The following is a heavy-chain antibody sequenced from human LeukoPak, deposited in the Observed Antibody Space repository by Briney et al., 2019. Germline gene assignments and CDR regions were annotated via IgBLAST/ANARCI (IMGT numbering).Heavy chain of an antibody. CDR2: IYHSGST. J-gene: IGHJ2*01. D-gene: IGHD3-22*01. Sequence: PSETLSLTCTVSGYSISSAYYWGWIRQPPGKGLEWIGSIYHSGSTYYNPSLKSRVTISVDTSKNQFSLKLSSVTAADTAVYYCASPEGKYYYDSSGSYWYFDLWGRGTLVTVSS. V-gene: IGHV4-38-2*02. CDR3: ASPEGKYYYDSSGSYWYFDL. CDR1: GYSISSAYY.